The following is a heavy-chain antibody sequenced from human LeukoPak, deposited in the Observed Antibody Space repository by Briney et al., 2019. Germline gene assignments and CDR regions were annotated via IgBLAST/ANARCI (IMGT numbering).Heavy chain of an antibody. V-gene: IGHV3-21*01. CDR2: ISSSSSYI. CDR1: GFTFSSYS. J-gene: IGHJ4*02. D-gene: IGHD6-13*01. CDR3: ASPRIAAAGTGGYFDY. Sequence: GGSLRLSCAASGFTFSSYSMNWVRQAPGKGLEWVSSISSSSSYIYYADSVKGRFTISRDSAKNSLYLQMNSLGAEDTAVYYCASPRIAAAGTGGYFDYWGQGTLVTVSS.